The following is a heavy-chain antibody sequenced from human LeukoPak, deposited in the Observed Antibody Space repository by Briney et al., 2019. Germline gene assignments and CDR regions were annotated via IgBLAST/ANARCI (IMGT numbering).Heavy chain of an antibody. CDR3: ARGGHGDYANYYYYGMDV. CDR2: INPNSGGT. D-gene: IGHD4-17*01. Sequence: ASVKVSCKASGYTFTGYYMHWARQAPGQGLEWMGRINPNSGGTNYAQKFQGWVTMTRDTSISTAYMELSRLRSDDTAVYYCARGGHGDYANYYYYGMDVWGQGTTVTVSS. J-gene: IGHJ6*02. V-gene: IGHV1-2*04. CDR1: GYTFTGYY.